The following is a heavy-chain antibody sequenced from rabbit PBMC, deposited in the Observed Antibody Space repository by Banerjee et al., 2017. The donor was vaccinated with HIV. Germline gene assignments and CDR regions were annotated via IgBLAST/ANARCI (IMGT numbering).Heavy chain of an antibody. CDR3: ARDLAGVIGWNFNL. D-gene: IGHD4-1*01. CDR1: GFTLSSYW. Sequence: QEQLVESGGGLVQPEGSLTLTCKASGFTLSSYWMWWVRQAPGKGLEWIACISTGSSGVTYYASWAKGRFTISKTSSTTVTLQMTSLTAADTATYLCARDLAGVIGWNFNLWGPGTLVTVS. CDR2: ISTGSSGVT. V-gene: IGHV1S45*01. J-gene: IGHJ4*01.